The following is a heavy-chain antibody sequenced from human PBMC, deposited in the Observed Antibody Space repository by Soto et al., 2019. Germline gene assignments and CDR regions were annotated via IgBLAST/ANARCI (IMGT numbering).Heavy chain of an antibody. D-gene: IGHD2-15*01. V-gene: IGHV3-74*01. CDR2: IDGAGISS. CDR1: GFTFNDYW. CDR3: VRDFRIYDY. Sequence: GGSLRLSCVSSGFTFNDYWVHWVRQAPGKGPVWVSRIDGAGISSSYADSVEGRFTISRDNAKSTVYLQMNSLRDDDTAVYYCVRDFRIYDYWGQGTLVTVSS. J-gene: IGHJ4*02.